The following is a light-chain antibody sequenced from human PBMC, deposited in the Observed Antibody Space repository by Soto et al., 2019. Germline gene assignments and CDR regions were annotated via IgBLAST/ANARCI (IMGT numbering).Light chain of an antibody. CDR1: RAINDY. CDR3: QGYKSPPFT. V-gene: IGKV1-27*01. Sequence: DIQMTQFPSSLSASVGDRVTITCRASRAINDYVAWYQQKPGKSPTLLIFAASSLESGVPSRFSGSGSGTEFTLTISSLQPEDVATYYCQGYKSPPFTFSPGTKVEMK. CDR2: AAS. J-gene: IGKJ3*01.